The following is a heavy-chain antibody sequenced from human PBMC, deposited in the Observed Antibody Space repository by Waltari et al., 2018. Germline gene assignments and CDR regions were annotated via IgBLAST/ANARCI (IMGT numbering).Heavy chain of an antibody. Sequence: QVQLQESGPGLVKASETLSLTCTVSGYSITSWYHWGWIRQPPGKGLEWIGSIYRSGITYYNPSLKSRVTISVDTSKNQFSLKLSSVTAADTAVYYCARVDWLFDYWGQGILVTVSS. CDR3: ARVDWLFDY. CDR1: GYSITSWYH. D-gene: IGHD3-9*01. CDR2: IYRSGIT. J-gene: IGHJ4*02. V-gene: IGHV4-38-2*02.